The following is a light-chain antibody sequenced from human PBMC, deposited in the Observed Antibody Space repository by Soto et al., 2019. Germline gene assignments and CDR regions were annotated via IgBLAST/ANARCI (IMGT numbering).Light chain of an antibody. V-gene: IGKV1-6*01. CDR2: AAS. CDR1: QGIRND. Sequence: AIQMTQSPSSLSASVGDRVTITCRASQGIRNDLDWFQQKPGKATKLLIYAASNLQSGVPARFSGSGSGTDFTLTIRSLQPDDFATYYCLQKYFYPFTFGPGTKVDLK. J-gene: IGKJ3*01. CDR3: LQKYFYPFT.